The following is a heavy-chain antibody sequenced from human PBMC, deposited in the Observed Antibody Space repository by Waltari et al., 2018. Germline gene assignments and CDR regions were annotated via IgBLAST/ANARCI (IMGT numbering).Heavy chain of an antibody. D-gene: IGHD2-2*01. V-gene: IGHV4-59*08. J-gene: IGHJ6*03. CDR1: GGSISSYY. CDR2: IYYSGST. Sequence: QVQLQESGPGLVKPSETLSLTCTVSGGSISSYYWRWIRPPPGKGMGWIGYIYYSGSTNYNPSLKSRVTISVDTSKNQFSLKLSSVTAADTAVYYCARLNCSSTSCYRAYYYYYMDVWGKGTTVTISS. CDR3: ARLNCSSTSCYRAYYYYYMDV.